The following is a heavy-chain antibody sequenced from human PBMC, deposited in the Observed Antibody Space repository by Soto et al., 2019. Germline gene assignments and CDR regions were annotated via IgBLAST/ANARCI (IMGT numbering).Heavy chain of an antibody. J-gene: IGHJ4*02. CDR1: GDSFSSYY. CDR2: IFHTGNT. CDR3: AALDGALDY. D-gene: IGHD3-10*01. Sequence: SETLSLTCTVSGDSFSSYYWAWIRQPPGKRLEWVAYIFHTGNTNYNPSLKSQVTISVDTSKNQFSLKLRSVTPADTAVYYCAALDGALDYWGPGTLVTVSS. V-gene: IGHV4-59*01.